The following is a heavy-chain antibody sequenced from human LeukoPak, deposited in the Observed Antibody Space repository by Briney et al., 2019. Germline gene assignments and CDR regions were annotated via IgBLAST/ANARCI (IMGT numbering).Heavy chain of an antibody. V-gene: IGHV4-38-2*02. D-gene: IGHD3-3*01. J-gene: IGHJ4*02. CDR2: IYHSGST. CDR3: ATTPTYYDFWSGLVGYFDY. Sequence: SETLSLTCTVSGYSISSGYYWGWIRQPPGKGLEWIGSIYHSGSTYYNPSLKSRVTISVDTSKNQFSLKLSSVTAADTAVYYCATTPTYYDFWSGLVGYFDYWGQGTRVTVSS. CDR1: GYSISSGYY.